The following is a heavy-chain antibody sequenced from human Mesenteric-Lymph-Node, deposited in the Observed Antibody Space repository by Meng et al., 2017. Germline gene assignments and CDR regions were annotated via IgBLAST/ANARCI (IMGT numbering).Heavy chain of an antibody. CDR1: GGSISSSYW. CDR2: IYHSGST. Sequence: VQLQEPGLGLVTASGTLSLTCAVSGGSISSSYWWSWVRQPPGNGLEWIGEIYHSGSTNYNPSIKSRVTRSVDKSKNQFSLKLSSVTAADTAVYYCARGDTIIRGVIGYWGQGSLVTVSS. CDR3: ARGDTIIRGVIGY. J-gene: IGHJ4*02. V-gene: IGHV4-4*02. D-gene: IGHD3-10*01.